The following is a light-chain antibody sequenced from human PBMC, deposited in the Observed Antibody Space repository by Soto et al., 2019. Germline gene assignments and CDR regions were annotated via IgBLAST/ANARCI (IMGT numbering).Light chain of an antibody. Sequence: EIVLTQSPGILSLSPGERATLSCRASQSVSSSYLAWYQQKPGQAPRLLIYGASSRATGIPDRFSGSGFGTDFTLTISRLEPEDFAVYYFQHYSRSPRSWTFGQGTKVEIK. CDR2: GAS. V-gene: IGKV3-20*01. CDR3: QHYSRSPRSWT. CDR1: QSVSSSY. J-gene: IGKJ1*01.